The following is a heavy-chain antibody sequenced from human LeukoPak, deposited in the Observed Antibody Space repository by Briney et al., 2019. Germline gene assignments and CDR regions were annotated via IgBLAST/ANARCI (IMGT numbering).Heavy chain of an antibody. Sequence: GGSLRLSCAASGLTFSDYNMNWVRQAPGKGQEWVSSITSRSSYIYYADSVKGRFTISRDNAKNSLFLQMNNLRVEDTAVYYCARSGESSSYLPYDYWGQGTLVTVSS. D-gene: IGHD3-22*01. V-gene: IGHV3-21*01. CDR3: ARSGESSSYLPYDY. CDR2: ITSRSSYI. J-gene: IGHJ4*02. CDR1: GLTFSDYN.